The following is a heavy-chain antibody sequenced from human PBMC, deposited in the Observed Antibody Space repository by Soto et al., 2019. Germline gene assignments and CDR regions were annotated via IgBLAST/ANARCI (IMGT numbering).Heavy chain of an antibody. CDR1: GFTFSSYW. Sequence: GGSLRLSCAASGFTFSSYWMSWVRQAPGKGLEWVANIKQDGSEKYYVDSVKGRFTISRDNAKNSLYLQMNSLRAEDTAVYYCARVFLEPNSYYYYYRDVWGKGTTVTVSS. J-gene: IGHJ6*03. V-gene: IGHV3-7*01. CDR2: IKQDGSEK. CDR3: ARVFLEPNSYYYYYRDV. D-gene: IGHD1-1*01.